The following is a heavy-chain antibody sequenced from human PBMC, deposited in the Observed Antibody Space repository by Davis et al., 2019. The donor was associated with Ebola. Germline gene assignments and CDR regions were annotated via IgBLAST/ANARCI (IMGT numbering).Heavy chain of an antibody. CDR1: GYTFTSYA. Sequence: ASVKVSCKASGYTFTSYAMNWVRQAPGQGLEWMGWINTNTGNPTYAQGFTGRFVFSLDTSVSTAYLQISSLKAEDTAVYYCARGVSSGWYRAYFDYWGQGTLVTVSS. CDR2: INTNTGNP. V-gene: IGHV7-4-1*02. J-gene: IGHJ4*02. CDR3: ARGVSSGWYRAYFDY. D-gene: IGHD6-19*01.